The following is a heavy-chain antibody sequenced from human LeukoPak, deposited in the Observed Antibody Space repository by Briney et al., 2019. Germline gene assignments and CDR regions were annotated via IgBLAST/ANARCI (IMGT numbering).Heavy chain of an antibody. J-gene: IGHJ4*02. V-gene: IGHV3-23*01. CDR3: AKESITMIVVVITNEGYFDY. CDR2: ISGSGGST. CDR1: GFTFSSYA. D-gene: IGHD3-22*01. Sequence: GGSLRLSCAASGFTFSSYAMSWVRQAPGKGLEWVSAISGSGGSTYYADSVKGRFTISRDNSKNTLYLQMNSLRAEDTAVYYCAKESITMIVVVITNEGYFDYWGQGTLVTVSS.